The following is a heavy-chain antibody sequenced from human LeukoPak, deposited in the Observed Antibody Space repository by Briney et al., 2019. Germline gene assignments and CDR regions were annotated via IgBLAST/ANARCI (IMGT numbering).Heavy chain of an antibody. CDR2: FDPEDGET. V-gene: IGHV1-24*01. Sequence: EASVKVSCKVSGYTLTELSMHWVRQAPGKGLEWMGGFDPEDGETIYAQKFQGRVTMTEDTSTDTAYMELSSLRSEDTAVYYCATLLVAGIGEYYFDYWGQGTLVTVSS. CDR1: GYTLTELS. D-gene: IGHD6-19*01. CDR3: ATLLVAGIGEYYFDY. J-gene: IGHJ4*02.